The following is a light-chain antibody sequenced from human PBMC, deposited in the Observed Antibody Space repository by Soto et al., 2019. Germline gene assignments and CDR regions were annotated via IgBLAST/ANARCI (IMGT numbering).Light chain of an antibody. Sequence: DIQITKSPSTLSGSVGDRVTITCRASQTIRSWLAWYQQKPGRAPKFLIYDASSLESGVPSRFSGSGSGTEFTLTISNLQPDDFATYCCQQYDYYPLTFGGGTKVDIK. CDR1: QTIRSW. CDR3: QQYDYYPLT. CDR2: DAS. J-gene: IGKJ4*01. V-gene: IGKV1-5*01.